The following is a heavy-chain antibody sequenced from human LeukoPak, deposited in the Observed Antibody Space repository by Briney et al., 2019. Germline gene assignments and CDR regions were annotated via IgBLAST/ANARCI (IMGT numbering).Heavy chain of an antibody. Sequence: GGSLRLSCVASGFTLSSYAMHWVRQAPGKGLEWVAVTSSDGSNVYYADSVKGRFTISRDNSKNTLYLQMNSLRAEDTSVYYCAKDANYIAVAGTYFDYWGQGTLVTVSS. D-gene: IGHD6-19*01. CDR1: GFTLSSYA. J-gene: IGHJ4*02. CDR3: AKDANYIAVAGTYFDY. CDR2: TSSDGSNV. V-gene: IGHV3-30*18.